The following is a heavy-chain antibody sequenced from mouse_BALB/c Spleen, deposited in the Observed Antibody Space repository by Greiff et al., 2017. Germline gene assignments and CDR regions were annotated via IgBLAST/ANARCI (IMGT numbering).Heavy chain of an antibody. J-gene: IGHJ4*01. Sequence: EVKLVESGGGLVQPGGSLRLSCATSGFTFTDYYMSWVRQPPGKALEWLGFIRNKANGYTTEYSASVKGRFTISRDNSQSILYLQMNTLRAEDSATYYCARESDYDYAMDYWDQGTSVTVSS. D-gene: IGHD2-4*01. V-gene: IGHV7-3*02. CDR3: ARESDYDYAMDY. CDR1: GFTFTDYY. CDR2: IRNKANGYTT.